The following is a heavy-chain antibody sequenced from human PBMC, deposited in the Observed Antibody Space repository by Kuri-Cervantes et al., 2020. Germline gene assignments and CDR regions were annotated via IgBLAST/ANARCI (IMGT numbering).Heavy chain of an antibody. CDR2: IYTGYSDT. CDR3: ARLIASRSRIDY. V-gene: IGHV5-51*01. CDR1: GYSFTSYW. D-gene: IGHD3-10*01. J-gene: IGHJ4*02. Sequence: KVSCKGSGYSFTSYWIGWVRQMPGKGLEWMGIIYTGYSDTRYSPSFQGQVTISADKSISNAYLQWSSMKASDTAMYYCARLIASRSRIDYWGQGTLVTVSS.